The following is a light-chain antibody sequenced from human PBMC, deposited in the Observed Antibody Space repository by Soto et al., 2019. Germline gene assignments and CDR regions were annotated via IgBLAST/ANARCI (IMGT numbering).Light chain of an antibody. Sequence: EIVLRQSPGTLSLSPGERATLSCRASQSVSSTYLAWYQQKPDQAPSLLIYGASSRATGIPDRFSGSGSGTDFTLTISRLEPEDSAVYYCQQYGSSSWTFGQGTKVEIK. CDR1: QSVSSTY. J-gene: IGKJ1*01. CDR2: GAS. CDR3: QQYGSSSWT. V-gene: IGKV3-20*01.